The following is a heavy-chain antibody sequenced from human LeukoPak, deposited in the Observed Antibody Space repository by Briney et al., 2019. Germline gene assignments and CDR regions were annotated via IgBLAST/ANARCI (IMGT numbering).Heavy chain of an antibody. CDR2: ISGGST. CDR1: AFNVSSDE. V-gene: IGHV3-38-3*01. Sequence: GGSLRLSCAASAFNVSSDEMSWVRQAPGKGLEWVSSISGGSTYYADSVKGRFTISRDNSKNTLYLQMNSLRAEDTAVYYCAKRERGLWFGELSYFDYWGQGTLVTISS. J-gene: IGHJ4*02. CDR3: AKRERGLWFGELSYFDY. D-gene: IGHD3-10*01.